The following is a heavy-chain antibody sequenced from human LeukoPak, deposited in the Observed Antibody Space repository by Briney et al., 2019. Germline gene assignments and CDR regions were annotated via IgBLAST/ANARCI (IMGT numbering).Heavy chain of an antibody. CDR1: GFTFGDYA. CDR3: TTDYYDSSGYYHYYGMDV. J-gene: IGHJ6*02. V-gene: IGHV3-49*03. CDR2: IRSKAYGGTT. D-gene: IGHD3-22*01. Sequence: GRSLRLSCTASGFTFGDYAMSWFRQAPWKGLEWVGFIRSKAYGGTTEYAASVKGRFTISRDDSKSIAYLQMNSLKTEDTAVYYCTTDYYDSSGYYHYYGMDVWGQGTTVTVSS.